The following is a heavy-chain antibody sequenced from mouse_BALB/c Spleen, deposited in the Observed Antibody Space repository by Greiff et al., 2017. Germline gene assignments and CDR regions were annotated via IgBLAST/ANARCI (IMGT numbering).Heavy chain of an antibody. V-gene: IGHV1-31*01. CDR1: GYSFTGYY. CDR2: INPYNGAT. J-gene: IGHJ3*01. D-gene: IGHD2-3*01. CDR3: GRDGYYGAMDY. Sequence: VQLQQSGPELVKPGASVKISCKASGYSFTGYYMHWVKQSHVKSLEWIGRINPYNGATSYNQNFKAKASLTVDKSSSTAYMELHSLTSEDSAVYYCGRDGYYGAMDYWGQGTLVTVSA.